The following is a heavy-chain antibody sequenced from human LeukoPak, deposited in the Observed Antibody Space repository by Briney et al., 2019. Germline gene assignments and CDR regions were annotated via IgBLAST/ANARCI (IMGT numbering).Heavy chain of an antibody. D-gene: IGHD3-22*01. Sequence: PSETLSLTCTVSGGSISSSSYYWGWIRQPPGKGLEWIGSIYYSGSTYYNPSLKSRVTISVDTSKNQFSLKLSSVTAADTAVYYCARDPGTYYYDSSGYFDYWGQGTLVTVSS. V-gene: IGHV4-39*07. CDR2: IYYSGST. CDR3: ARDPGTYYYDSSGYFDY. CDR1: GGSISSSSYY. J-gene: IGHJ4*02.